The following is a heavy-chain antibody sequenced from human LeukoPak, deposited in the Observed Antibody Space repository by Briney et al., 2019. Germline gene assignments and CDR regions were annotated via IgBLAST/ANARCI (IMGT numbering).Heavy chain of an antibody. CDR3: AGHVSGSYLGAFGI. J-gene: IGHJ3*02. Sequence: SETLSLTCTVSGGSISSYYWSWIRQPPGKGLEWIGYIYYSGSTKYNPSLKSRVTISVDTSKNQFSLKLSSVTAADTAVYYCAGHVSGSYLGAFGIWGQGTMVTVSS. V-gene: IGHV4-59*01. CDR2: IYYSGST. CDR1: GGSISSYY. D-gene: IGHD3-10*01.